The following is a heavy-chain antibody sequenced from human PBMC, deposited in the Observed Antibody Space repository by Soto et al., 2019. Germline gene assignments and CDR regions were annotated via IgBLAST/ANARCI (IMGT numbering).Heavy chain of an antibody. D-gene: IGHD3-3*01. CDR3: AKDPQYYDFWSGYSDY. CDR2: MSFDGSNK. Sequence: QVQLVESGGGVVQPGRSLRLSCAASGFTFGSYGMHWVRQAPGKGLEWVAVMSFDGSNKYYADSVKGRFTISRANSKNTLYLQMNSLRTEDTAVYYCAKDPQYYDFWSGYSDYWGQGTLVTVSS. CDR1: GFTFGSYG. V-gene: IGHV3-30*18. J-gene: IGHJ4*02.